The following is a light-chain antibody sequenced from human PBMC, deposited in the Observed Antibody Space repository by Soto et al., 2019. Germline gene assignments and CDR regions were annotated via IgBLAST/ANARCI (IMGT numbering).Light chain of an antibody. Sequence: DIQMTQSPSTLSASVGDRVTITCRASQTISTYLNWYQQKPGKAPRLLMNAASSLQSGVPSRFSASGSGTDFTLTISRLQPEDFATYYCQQSFVTPRTFGQGTKVDI. CDR2: AAS. CDR1: QTISTY. CDR3: QQSFVTPRT. V-gene: IGKV1-39*01. J-gene: IGKJ1*01.